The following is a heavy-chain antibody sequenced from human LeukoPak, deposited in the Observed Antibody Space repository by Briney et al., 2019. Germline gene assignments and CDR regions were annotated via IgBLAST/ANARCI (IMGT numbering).Heavy chain of an antibody. D-gene: IGHD3-22*01. CDR2: IYYSGST. V-gene: IGHV4-31*03. CDR1: GGSISSGGYY. Sequence: SETLSLTCTVSGGSISSGGYYWSWIRQHPGKGLEWIGYIYYSGSTYYNPSLKSRVTISVDTSKNQFSLKLSSVTAAGTAVYYCARVGYYYDSSGYYPSFKFDYWGQGTLVTVSS. J-gene: IGHJ4*02. CDR3: ARVGYYYDSSGYYPSFKFDY.